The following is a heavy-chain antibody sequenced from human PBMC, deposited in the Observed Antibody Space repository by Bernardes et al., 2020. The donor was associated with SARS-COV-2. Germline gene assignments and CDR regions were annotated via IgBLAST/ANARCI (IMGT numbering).Heavy chain of an antibody. Sequence: GGSLRLSRAASGFTFSDYYMSWIRQAPGKGLEWVSYISSSSSYTNYADSVKGRFTISRDNAKNSLYLQMNSLRAEDTAVYYCARSTFTIFGVVITWGPYDAFDIWGQGTMVTVSS. CDR1: GFTFSDYY. J-gene: IGHJ3*02. CDR2: ISSSSSYT. V-gene: IGHV3-11*03. D-gene: IGHD3-3*01. CDR3: ARSTFTIFGVVITWGPYDAFDI.